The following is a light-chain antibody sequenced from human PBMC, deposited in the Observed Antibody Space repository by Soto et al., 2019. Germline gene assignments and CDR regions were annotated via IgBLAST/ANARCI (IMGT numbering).Light chain of an antibody. CDR3: QQRSKWPMYT. Sequence: EIVLTQSPATLSLSPGERATLSCRASQSVSSYLAWYQQKPGQAPRLLIYDASNRATGIPARFSGSGSGTDFTLTISSLAPEDFAVYYCQQRSKWPMYTFGQGTKLEIK. CDR2: DAS. CDR1: QSVSSY. V-gene: IGKV3-11*01. J-gene: IGKJ2*01.